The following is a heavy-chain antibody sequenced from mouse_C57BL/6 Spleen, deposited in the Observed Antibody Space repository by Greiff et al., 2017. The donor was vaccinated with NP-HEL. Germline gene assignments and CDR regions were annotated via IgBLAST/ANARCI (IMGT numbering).Heavy chain of an antibody. CDR3: ARDYYCSSYVRYYAMDY. Sequence: QVQLQQPGAELVMPGASVKLSCQASGYTFTSYWMHWVKQRPGQGLEWIGEIDPSDSYPNSNQKFKGKSKLTVDQSSSTAYLPLISLTSEDSAVYYCARDYYCSSYVRYYAMDYWCQGTSVTVSS. CDR1: GYTFTSYW. V-gene: IGHV1-69*01. D-gene: IGHD1-1*01. CDR2: IDPSDSYP. J-gene: IGHJ4*01.